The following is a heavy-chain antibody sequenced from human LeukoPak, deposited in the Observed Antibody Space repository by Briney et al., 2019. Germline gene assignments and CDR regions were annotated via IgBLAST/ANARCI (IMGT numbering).Heavy chain of an antibody. CDR3: ATTYYYDSSGYAGY. D-gene: IGHD3-22*01. CDR1: GFTFSSYW. CDR2: INSDGSST. V-gene: IGHV3-74*01. J-gene: IGHJ4*02. Sequence: PGGSLRLSCAASGFTFSSYWMHWVRQAPGKGLVWVSRINSDGSSTSYADSVKGRFTISRVNAKNTLYLQMNSLGVEDTAVYYCATTYYYDSSGYAGYWGQGTLVTVSS.